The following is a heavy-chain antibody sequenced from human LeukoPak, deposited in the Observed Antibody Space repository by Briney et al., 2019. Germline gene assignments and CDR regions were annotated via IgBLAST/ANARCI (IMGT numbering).Heavy chain of an antibody. J-gene: IGHJ5*02. CDR3: ARGADGVSSNSRGWFDP. CDR1: GFTFSSYS. Sequence: GGSPRLSCAASGFTFSSYSTNWVRQAPGKGLEWVSSISSSSSYIYYADSVKGRFTISRDNAKNSLYLQMNSLRAEDTAVYYCARGADGVSSNSRGWFDPWGQGTLVTVSS. CDR2: ISSSSSYI. D-gene: IGHD2-15*01. V-gene: IGHV3-21*01.